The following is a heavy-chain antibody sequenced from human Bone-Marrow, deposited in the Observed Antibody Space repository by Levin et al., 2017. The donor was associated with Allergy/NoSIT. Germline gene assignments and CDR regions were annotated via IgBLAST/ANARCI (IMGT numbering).Heavy chain of an antibody. CDR3: ARGVSWFDH. Sequence: PGGSLRLSCAASGFTLGSYWMSWVRQAPGKGLEWVANIKEDGGEKYYVDSVKGRFIISRDNAKDSLYLEMNSMRDEDTAVYYCARGVSWFDHWGQGTLVTVSS. D-gene: IGHD2-8*01. CDR1: GFTLGSYW. V-gene: IGHV3-7*04. CDR2: IKEDGGEK. J-gene: IGHJ5*02.